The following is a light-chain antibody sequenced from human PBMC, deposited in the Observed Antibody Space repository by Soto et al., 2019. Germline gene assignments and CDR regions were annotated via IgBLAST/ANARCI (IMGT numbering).Light chain of an antibody. J-gene: IGLJ2*01. CDR1: SYNIGAGYD. Sequence: QSVLTQPHSVSGAPGQRVTISCTGSSYNIGAGYDVHWYQQLPGTAPKLIIYGNSNRPSGFPDRFSGSKSGTSASRAITGLHAADEADYYGQSYDSSLSGSGVFVGGTKLTV. CDR3: QSYDSSLSGSGV. CDR2: GNS. V-gene: IGLV1-40*01.